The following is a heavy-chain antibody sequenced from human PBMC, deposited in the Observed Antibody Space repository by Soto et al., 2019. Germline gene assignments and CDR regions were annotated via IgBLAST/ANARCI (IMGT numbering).Heavy chain of an antibody. V-gene: IGHV3-30-3*01. D-gene: IGHD3-22*01. J-gene: IGHJ4*02. CDR2: MSPNGNNQ. Sequence: PGGSLRLSCAAPGFTFSIYALHWVRQAPGKGLEWVAVMSPNGNNQYYADSVKGRFTISRDTSKSTLYLQMTSLRPDDTAVYYCAIGGNFYYDTCRYWGQGTLVTVSS. CDR3: AIGGNFYYDTCRY. CDR1: GFTFSIYA.